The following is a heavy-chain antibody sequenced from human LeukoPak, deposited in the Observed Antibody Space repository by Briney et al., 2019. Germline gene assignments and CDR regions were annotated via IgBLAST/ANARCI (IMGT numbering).Heavy chain of an antibody. CDR3: ARPVISDNQFDS. J-gene: IGHJ5*01. CDR1: GYRFNSFW. V-gene: IGHV5-51*01. Sequence: PGESLKISCKGVGYRFNSFWIAWVRQLPGKGLEWMGNIHPADSDTRYSPSFQGRISMSADKSSSTASLQLSNLKASDTAIYFCARPVISDNQFDSWGQGTLVTVSS. D-gene: IGHD2-21*01. CDR2: IHPADSDT.